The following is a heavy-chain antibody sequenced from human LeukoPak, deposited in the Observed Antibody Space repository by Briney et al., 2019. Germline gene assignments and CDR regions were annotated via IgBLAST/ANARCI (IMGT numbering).Heavy chain of an antibody. CDR2: IVVGSGNT. CDR3: AAGGMVARKPFDP. CDR1: GFTFTSSA. Sequence: EASVKVSCKASGFTFTSSAVQWVRQARGQRLEWIGWIVVGSGNTNYAQKFQERVTITRDMSTSTAYMELSSLRSEDTAVYYCAAGGMVARKPFDPWGQGTLVTVSS. D-gene: IGHD5-12*01. V-gene: IGHV1-58*01. J-gene: IGHJ5*02.